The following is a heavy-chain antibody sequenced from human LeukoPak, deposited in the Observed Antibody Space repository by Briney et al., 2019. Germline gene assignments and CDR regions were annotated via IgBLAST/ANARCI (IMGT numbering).Heavy chain of an antibody. Sequence: GGSLRVSCAASGFTFSSYGMHWVRQAPGKGLEWVAVISYDGSNKYYADSVKGRFSISRDNSKNTLYLQMNSLRAEDTAVYYCAKNYCSGGSCYPYYFDYWGQGTLVTVSS. D-gene: IGHD2-15*01. V-gene: IGHV3-30*18. CDR2: ISYDGSNK. J-gene: IGHJ4*02. CDR3: AKNYCSGGSCYPYYFDY. CDR1: GFTFSSYG.